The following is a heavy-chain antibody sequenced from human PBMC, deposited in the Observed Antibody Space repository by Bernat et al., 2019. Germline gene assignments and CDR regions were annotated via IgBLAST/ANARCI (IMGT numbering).Heavy chain of an antibody. Sequence: EMQLVESGGGLVQPGGSLRLSCAASGFPFSTYALIWVRQAPGKGLEFVSTISGSGGSTYYADSVKGRFTISRDNSKNTLYLQMNTLRAEDTAVYYCAKDEGLFPYYFDYWGQGTLVTVSS. J-gene: IGHJ4*02. CDR3: AKDEGLFPYYFDY. CDR2: ISGSGGST. D-gene: IGHD3/OR15-3a*01. V-gene: IGHV3-23*04. CDR1: GFPFSTYA.